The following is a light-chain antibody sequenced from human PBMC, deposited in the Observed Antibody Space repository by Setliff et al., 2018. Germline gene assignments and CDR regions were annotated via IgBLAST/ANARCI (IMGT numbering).Light chain of an antibody. J-gene: IGLJ1*01. Sequence: QSALTQPPSASGSPGQSVTISCTGTSSDISVYNYVSWYQQHPGKAPKLMIYEVSKRPSGVPDRFSGSKPGNTASLTISGLQPEDEADYYCSSYEGGNNYVFGSGTKV. V-gene: IGLV2-8*01. CDR1: SSDISVYNY. CDR3: SSYEGGNNYV. CDR2: EVS.